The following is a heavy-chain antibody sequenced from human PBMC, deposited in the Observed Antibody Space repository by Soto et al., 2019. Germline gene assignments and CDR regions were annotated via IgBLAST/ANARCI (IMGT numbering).Heavy chain of an antibody. CDR1: GYTFTSYY. CDR3: ARVGHEARRAFDI. Sequence: ASVKVSCKASGYTFTSYYMHWVRQAPGQGLEWMGIINPSGGSTSYAQKFQGRVTMTRDTSTSTVYMKLSSLRSEDTAVYYCARVGHEARRAFDIWGQGTMVTVSS. CDR2: INPSGGST. V-gene: IGHV1-46*01. J-gene: IGHJ3*02.